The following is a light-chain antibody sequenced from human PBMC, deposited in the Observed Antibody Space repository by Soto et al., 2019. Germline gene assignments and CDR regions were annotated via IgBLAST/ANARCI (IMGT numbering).Light chain of an antibody. J-gene: IGLJ3*02. Sequence: QSVLPQPHSGSAAPAQTVTISCSGSSSSLGNNHVYWYQQLPVTAPILHIYEKNKRPAGIPDRFSGSKSGTSATLGITGLQTGDEADYYCGPWDTSRGAVVFGEGTKVTVL. V-gene: IGLV1-51*01. CDR3: GPWDTSRGAVV. CDR1: SSSLGNNH. CDR2: EKN.